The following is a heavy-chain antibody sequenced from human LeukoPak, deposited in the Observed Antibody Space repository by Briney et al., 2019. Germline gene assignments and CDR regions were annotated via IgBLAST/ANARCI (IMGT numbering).Heavy chain of an antibody. CDR1: GYSFSSYW. CDR2: IYPGDSDT. V-gene: IGHV5-51*01. CDR3: ARHNSIIAPFDP. Sequence: GESLKISCKGFGYSFSSYWIGWMRQMPGKGLEWMGIIYPGDSDTRYSPSFQGQVTISADKSISTAYLQWNSLRASDTAMYYCARHNSIIAPFDPWGQGTLVTVSS. D-gene: IGHD4-23*01. J-gene: IGHJ5*02.